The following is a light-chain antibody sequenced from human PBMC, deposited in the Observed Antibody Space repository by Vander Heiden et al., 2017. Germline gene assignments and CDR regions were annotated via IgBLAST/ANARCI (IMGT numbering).Light chain of an antibody. CDR3: QTWGTGIWV. J-gene: IGLJ3*02. CDR1: SGHSTYA. V-gene: IGLV4-69*01. Sequence: LVLTQSPSASASLGASVKLTCTLSSGHSTYAIAWHQQQPEKGPRYLMKVNSDGSHSKGDGIPDRFSGSSSGAERYLTISSLQSEDEADYYCQTWGTGIWVFGGGTKLTVL. CDR2: VNSDGSH.